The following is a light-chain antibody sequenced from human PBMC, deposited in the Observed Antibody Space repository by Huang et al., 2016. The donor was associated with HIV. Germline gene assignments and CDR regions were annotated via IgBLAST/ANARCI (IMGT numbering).Light chain of an antibody. J-gene: IGKJ4*01. CDR1: QSVSSYY. CDR2: GAS. CDR3: QQYGISLT. Sequence: EIVLTQSPGTLSLSPGKRATLSCRASQSVSSYYLAWYQQKLGQAPRLLIHGASRRATGIPDRCSGSGSGTDFTLTISRLEPEDFAVYYCQQYGISLTFGGGTKVEIK. V-gene: IGKV3-20*01.